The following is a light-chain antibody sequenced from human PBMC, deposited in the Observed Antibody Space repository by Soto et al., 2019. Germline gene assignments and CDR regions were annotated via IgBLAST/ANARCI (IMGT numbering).Light chain of an antibody. CDR3: HQDFNLPWT. J-gene: IGKJ1*01. CDR2: GTS. V-gene: IGKV3D-7*01. CDR1: QTVSSS. Sequence: EIVLTQSPATLSLSPGERATLSCRASQTVSSSLAWYQQKPGQAPRLLIYGTSTRATGIPVRFSGSGSGTDFTLTISSLQPEDFAVYFCHQDFNLPWTFGQGTKVDIK.